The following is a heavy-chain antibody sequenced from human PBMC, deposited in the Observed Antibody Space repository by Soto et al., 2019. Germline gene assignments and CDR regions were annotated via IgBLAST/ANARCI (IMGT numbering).Heavy chain of an antibody. D-gene: IGHD2-21*02. Sequence: WGSLRLSCAASGFTFSSYWMSWVRQAPGKGLEWVANIKQDGSEKYYVDSVKGRFTISRDNAKNSLYLQMNSLRAEDTAVYYCARDQDCGGDCYDAFDIWGQGTMVTVSS. V-gene: IGHV3-7*01. CDR2: IKQDGSEK. CDR1: GFTFSSYW. J-gene: IGHJ3*02. CDR3: ARDQDCGGDCYDAFDI.